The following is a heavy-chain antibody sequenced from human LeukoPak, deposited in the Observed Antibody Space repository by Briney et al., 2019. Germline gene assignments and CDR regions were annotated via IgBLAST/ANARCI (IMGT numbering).Heavy chain of an antibody. CDR2: IYSGGST. CDR3: ARDHGSGSYWGPKFDY. Sequence: GGSLRLSCAASGFTFSSYWMHWVRQAPGKGLEWVSVIYSGGSTYYADSVKGRFTISRDNSKNTLYLQMNSLRAEDTAVYYCARDHGSGSYWGPKFDYWGQGTLVTVSS. V-gene: IGHV3-66*01. J-gene: IGHJ4*02. CDR1: GFTFSSYW. D-gene: IGHD1-26*01.